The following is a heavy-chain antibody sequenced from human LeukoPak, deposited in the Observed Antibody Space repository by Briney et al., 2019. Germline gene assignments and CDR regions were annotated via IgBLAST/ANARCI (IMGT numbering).Heavy chain of an antibody. Sequence: ASVTVSCKASGYTFTSYYMHWVRQAPGQGLEWMGIINPSGGSTSYAQKFQGRVTMTRDTSTSTVYMELSSLRSEDTAVYYCARSITMVRGVIPPLFGYWGQGTLVTVSS. CDR2: INPSGGST. CDR3: ARSITMVRGVIPPLFGY. CDR1: GYTFTSYY. D-gene: IGHD3-10*01. J-gene: IGHJ4*02. V-gene: IGHV1-46*03.